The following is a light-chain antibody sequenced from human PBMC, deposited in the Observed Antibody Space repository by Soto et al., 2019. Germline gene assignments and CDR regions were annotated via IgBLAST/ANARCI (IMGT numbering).Light chain of an antibody. CDR1: SSDVGGYNY. Sequence: QSVLTQPPSASGSPGQSVTISCTGTSSDVGGYNYVSWYQQHPGKAPKLMIYEVSKRPSGVPDRISGSKSGNTASLTVSGLQAEDEADYYCSSYAGSNNVVFGRGTKVTVL. J-gene: IGLJ2*01. V-gene: IGLV2-8*01. CDR3: SSYAGSNNVV. CDR2: EVS.